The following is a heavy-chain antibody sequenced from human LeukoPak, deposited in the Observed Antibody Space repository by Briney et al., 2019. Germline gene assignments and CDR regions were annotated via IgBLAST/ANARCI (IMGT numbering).Heavy chain of an antibody. D-gene: IGHD1-7*01. J-gene: IGHJ4*02. CDR3: ARMNYVSSGWGAPFDY. Sequence: GGSLRLSCAASGFTFSSFSMNWVRQAPGKGLEWVSYIRTSGTNTDYTGSVKGRFTISRDNAKNSLYLQMNSLRDEDTAVYYCARMNYVSSGWGAPFDYWGQGTLVTVSS. CDR1: GFTFSSFS. CDR2: IRTSGTNT. V-gene: IGHV3-48*02.